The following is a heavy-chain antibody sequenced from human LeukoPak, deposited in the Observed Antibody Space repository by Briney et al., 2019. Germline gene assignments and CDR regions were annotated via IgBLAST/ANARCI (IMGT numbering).Heavy chain of an antibody. V-gene: IGHV4-38-2*02. J-gene: IGHJ4*02. CDR1: GYSISKGYH. Sequence: PSETLSLTCTVSGYSISKGYHWGWIRQPPGKGLEWIGSVYHSWDTYYNPSLKRRVTISVETSKIQFSLKLTSVTAADTAVYYCARLPRSGYYFGKPLRRLTDYWGQGTLVTVSS. D-gene: IGHD3-9*01. CDR3: ARLPRSGYYFGKPLRRLTDY. CDR2: VYHSWDT.